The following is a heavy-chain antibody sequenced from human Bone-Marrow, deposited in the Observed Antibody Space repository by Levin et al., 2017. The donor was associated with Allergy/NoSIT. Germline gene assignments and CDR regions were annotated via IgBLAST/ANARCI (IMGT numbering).Heavy chain of an antibody. Sequence: GGSLRLSCAASGFIFSDHYLSWIRQAPGKGLEWVAYISSTGKTTYYADSVKGRFTISRDNAESSLYLQMNSLRADDTAEYYCARDNTVGASTAAVDYYYGLDVWGQGTTVTVSS. CDR2: ISSTGKTT. D-gene: IGHD6-6*01. CDR1: GFIFSDHY. CDR3: ARDNTVGASTAAVDYYYGLDV. J-gene: IGHJ6*02. V-gene: IGHV3-11*01.